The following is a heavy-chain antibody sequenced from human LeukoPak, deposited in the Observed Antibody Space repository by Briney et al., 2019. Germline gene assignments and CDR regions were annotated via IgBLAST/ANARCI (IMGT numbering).Heavy chain of an antibody. Sequence: SESLSLTCTVSGGSISSYYWSWIRQPPGKGLEWSGYIYYSGSTNYNPSLKSRVTISVDAPKNQFSLKLSSVTAADTAVYYCARDLRYGDYVQARWYFDLWGRGTLVTVSS. V-gene: IGHV4-59*01. J-gene: IGHJ2*01. D-gene: IGHD4-17*01. CDR3: ARDLRYGDYVQARWYFDL. CDR2: IYYSGST. CDR1: GGSISSYY.